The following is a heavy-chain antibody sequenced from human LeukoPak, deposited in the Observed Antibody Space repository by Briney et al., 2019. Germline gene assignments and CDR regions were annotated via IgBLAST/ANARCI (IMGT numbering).Heavy chain of an antibody. CDR3: ARSPPSSWYQPYYYYGMDV. J-gene: IGHJ6*02. D-gene: IGHD6-13*01. V-gene: IGHV1-8*01. CDR1: GYTYTSYD. Sequence: ASVKVSCKASGYTYTSYDIHWVRPATGQGLAWMGWMNPNSGNTGYAQKFQGRVTMARNTSISTAYMELSSLRSEDTAVYYCARSPPSSWYQPYYYYGMDVWGQGTTVTVSS. CDR2: MNPNSGNT.